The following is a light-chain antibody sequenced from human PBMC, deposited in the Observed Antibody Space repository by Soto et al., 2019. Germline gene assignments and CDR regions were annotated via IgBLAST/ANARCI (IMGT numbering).Light chain of an antibody. CDR3: QQYNSYSPLT. CDR1: QSISSW. V-gene: IGKV1-5*01. J-gene: IGKJ4*01. CDR2: DAF. Sequence: DIQMTQSPSSLSASEGDRVTITCRASQSISSWLAWYQQKPGKAPKLLIFDAFSLESGVPSRFSGSRSGTEFTLTISSLQPDDYATYYCQQYNSYSPLTFGGGTKVDIK.